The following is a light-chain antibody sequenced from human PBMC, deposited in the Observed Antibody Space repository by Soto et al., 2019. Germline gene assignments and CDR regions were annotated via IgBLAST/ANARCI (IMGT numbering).Light chain of an antibody. V-gene: IGKV3-11*01. J-gene: IGKJ5*01. CDR1: QTVSSY. CDR3: QQRSNRPIT. CDR2: DAS. Sequence: EIVLTQSPATLSLSPGERVALSCRASQTVSSYLAWYQQKPGQAPRLLIYDASNRATGIPARFSGSGSGTDFTLTISSLEPEDFAVYYGQQRSNRPITFGQGTRLEIK.